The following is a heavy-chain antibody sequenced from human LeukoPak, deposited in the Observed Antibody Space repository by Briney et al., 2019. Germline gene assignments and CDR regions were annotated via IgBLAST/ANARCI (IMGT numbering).Heavy chain of an antibody. Sequence: GGSLRLSCAASGFTFSSHAMSWVRQAPGKGLEWVSAISGSGGSTYYADSVKGRFTISRDNSKNTLYLQMNSLRAEDTAVYYCAKGRGQQLVYYFDYWGQGTLVTVSS. CDR2: ISGSGGST. CDR3: AKGRGQQLVYYFDY. D-gene: IGHD6-13*01. J-gene: IGHJ4*02. V-gene: IGHV3-23*01. CDR1: GFTFSSHA.